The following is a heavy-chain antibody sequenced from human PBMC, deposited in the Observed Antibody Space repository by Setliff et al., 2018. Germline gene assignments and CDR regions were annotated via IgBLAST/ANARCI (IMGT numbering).Heavy chain of an antibody. J-gene: IGHJ4*02. CDR3: ARGYYDSYARYYVVGDY. D-gene: IGHD3-22*01. V-gene: IGHV1-69*13. Sequence: ASVKVSCKASGGTFNSYAISWVRQAPGQGLEWMGGIIPIFGSANYARKFQGRVTVTADESTSTAYMELSSLRSEDTAVYYCARGYYDSYARYYVVGDYWGQGTPVTVSS. CDR2: IIPIFGSA. CDR1: GGTFNSYA.